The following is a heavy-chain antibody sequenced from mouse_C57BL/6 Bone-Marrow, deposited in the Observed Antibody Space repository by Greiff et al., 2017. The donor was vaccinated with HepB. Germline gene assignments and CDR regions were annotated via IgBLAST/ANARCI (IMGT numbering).Heavy chain of an antibody. CDR1: GYTFTTYP. J-gene: IGHJ4*01. V-gene: IGHV1-47*01. CDR3: ARLGNYYGSTAYAIDY. Sequence: VQLQQSGAELVKPGASVKMSCKASGYTFTTYPIEWMKQNHGKSLEWIGNFHPYNDDTKYNEKFKGKATFTVEKSSSTVYLELSRLTSDDSSVYYCARLGNYYGSTAYAIDYWGQGTSVTVSS. CDR2: FHPYNDDT. D-gene: IGHD1-1*01.